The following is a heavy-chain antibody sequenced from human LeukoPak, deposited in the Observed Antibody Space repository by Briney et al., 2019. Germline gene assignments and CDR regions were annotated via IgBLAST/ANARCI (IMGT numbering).Heavy chain of an antibody. CDR2: INSDGSRT. J-gene: IGHJ6*03. V-gene: IGHV3-74*01. CDR1: GFTFSRDC. Sequence: GGSLRLSCAASGFTFSRDCMHWVRQAPGKGLVWVSRINSDGSRTSYADSVKGRFTISRDNAKNTLYLQMNSLRAEDTALYHCARSYYDFWSGYHDYYMDVWGKGTTVTVSS. D-gene: IGHD3-3*01. CDR3: ARSYYDFWSGYHDYYMDV.